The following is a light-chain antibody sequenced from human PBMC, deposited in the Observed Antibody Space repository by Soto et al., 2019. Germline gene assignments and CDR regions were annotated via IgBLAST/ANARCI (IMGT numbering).Light chain of an antibody. V-gene: IGKV3D-15*01. CDR1: QRVSARY. Sequence: IVLTQAPGTLSLSPGDRATLSCRASQRVSARYLAWYHQKPGQAPRLLIFGASDRATGIQSRFSGSGSGTEFTLTIRSLQSEDFAVYYCKQYNNWPRTFGQGTKVDI. CDR2: GAS. CDR3: KQYNNWPRT. J-gene: IGKJ1*01.